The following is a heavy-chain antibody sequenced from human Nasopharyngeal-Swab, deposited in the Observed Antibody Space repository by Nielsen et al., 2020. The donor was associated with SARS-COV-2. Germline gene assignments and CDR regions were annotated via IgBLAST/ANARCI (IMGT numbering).Heavy chain of an antibody. CDR3: ARVGLGYNWNYFDPHYYYGMDV. J-gene: IGHJ6*02. D-gene: IGHD1-7*01. CDR1: GFTFSSYW. Sequence: GESLKISCAASGFTFSSYWMSWVRQAPGKGLERVANIKQDGSEKYYVDSVKGRFTISRDNAKNSLYLQMNSLRAEDTAVYYCARVGLGYNWNYFDPHYYYGMDVWGQGTTVTVSS. V-gene: IGHV3-7*03. CDR2: IKQDGSEK.